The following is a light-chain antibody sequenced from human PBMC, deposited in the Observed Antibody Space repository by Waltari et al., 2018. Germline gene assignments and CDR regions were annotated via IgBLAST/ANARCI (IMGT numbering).Light chain of an antibody. CDR3: SSYAGSNTYVL. CDR1: SSDVGGYNY. CDR2: EFS. Sequence: QSALTQPPSASGSPGQSVTISCTGTSSDVGGYNYVSWYQQHPGKVPKPVIFEFSKRPSGVPDRFSGSRSGNTASLTVSGLQAEDEADYYCSSYAGSNTYVLFGGGTKLTVL. V-gene: IGLV2-8*01. J-gene: IGLJ2*01.